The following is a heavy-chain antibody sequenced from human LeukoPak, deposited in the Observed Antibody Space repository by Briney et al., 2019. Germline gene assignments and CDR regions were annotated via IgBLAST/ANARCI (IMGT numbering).Heavy chain of an antibody. CDR3: AKERGPYDAFDI. V-gene: IGHV3-33*06. J-gene: IGHJ3*02. CDR1: GFTFSSYA. CDR2: IWSDGNNK. Sequence: PGGSLRLSCAAYGFTFSSYAMHWVRQAPGKGLEWVAVIWSDGNNKFYVDAVRGRFTVSRDNSKNTLHLQLNSLRAEDTAVYYCAKERGPYDAFDIWGRGTMVTVSS.